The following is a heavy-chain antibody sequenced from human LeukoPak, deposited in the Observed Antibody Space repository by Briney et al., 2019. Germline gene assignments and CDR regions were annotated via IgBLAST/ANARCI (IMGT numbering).Heavy chain of an antibody. D-gene: IGHD3-22*01. J-gene: IGHJ5*02. CDR1: GYPFNGYY. Sequence: GSVKVSCKASGYPFNGYYLHWVRQAPGQGLEWMGWVNPNNGDTNYAEKFEARVTITRDTSINTAYMELTRLRSDDTAVYYCARDLADDFDSSAINWFAPWGPGTLVTVSS. CDR3: ARDLADDFDSSAINWFAP. CDR2: VNPNNGDT. V-gene: IGHV1-2*02.